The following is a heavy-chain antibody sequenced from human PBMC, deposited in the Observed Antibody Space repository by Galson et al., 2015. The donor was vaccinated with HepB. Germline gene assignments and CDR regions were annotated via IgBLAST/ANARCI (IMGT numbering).Heavy chain of an antibody. CDR1: GFTFSSHW. CDR3: ARGPAASGRYYSGDW. Sequence: SLRLSCAASGFTFSSHWMHWVRQAPGKGLVWVSRINSEGGTTNYADSVKGRFTISRDNAKNRLYLLMHSLSDDDTAVYYCARGPAASGRYYSGDWWGQGTLVTVSS. J-gene: IGHJ4*01. CDR2: INSEGGTT. D-gene: IGHD3-10*01. V-gene: IGHV3-74*01.